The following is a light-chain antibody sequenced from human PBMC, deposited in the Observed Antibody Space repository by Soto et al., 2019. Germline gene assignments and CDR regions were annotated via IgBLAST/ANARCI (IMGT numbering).Light chain of an antibody. CDR3: QSYDSRLSGSVV. J-gene: IGLJ2*01. V-gene: IGLV1-40*01. CDR2: ANN. Sequence: QSVLTQPPSVSGAPGQRVTISFTGSNSNIGAGYDVHWYQQLPGTAPKLLIFANNNRPSGVPDRFSGSKSDTSASLAITGLQAEDEADYYCQSYDSRLSGSVVFGGGTKLTVL. CDR1: NSNIGAGYD.